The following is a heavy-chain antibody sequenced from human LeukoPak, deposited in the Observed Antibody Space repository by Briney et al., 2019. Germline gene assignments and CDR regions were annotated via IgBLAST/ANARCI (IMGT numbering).Heavy chain of an antibody. CDR1: GDSISTSSYY. V-gene: IGHV4-39*01. D-gene: IGHD3-22*01. CDR3: ARSYYYDYRQIDY. Sequence: PETLSLTCTVSGDSISTSSYYWGWIRQPPGKGLEWLGSIYYSGSTYYNPSLKSRVTISVDTSKNQFSLNLYSVTAADTAVFYCARSYYYDYRQIDYWGQGTLVTVSS. CDR2: IYYSGST. J-gene: IGHJ4*02.